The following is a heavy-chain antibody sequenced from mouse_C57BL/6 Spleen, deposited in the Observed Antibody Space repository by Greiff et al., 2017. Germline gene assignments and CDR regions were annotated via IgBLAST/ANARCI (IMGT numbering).Heavy chain of an antibody. D-gene: IGHD2-10*02. J-gene: IGHJ2*01. V-gene: IGHV1-72*01. CDR2: IDPNSGGT. CDR1: GYTFTSYW. Sequence: QVHVKQPGAELVKPGASVKLSCKASGYTFTSYWMHWVKQRPGRGLEWIGRIDPNSGGTKYNEKFKSKATLTVDKPSSTAYMQLSSLTSEDSAVYYCARQVYGNYLFFDYWGQGTTLTVSS. CDR3: ARQVYGNYLFFDY.